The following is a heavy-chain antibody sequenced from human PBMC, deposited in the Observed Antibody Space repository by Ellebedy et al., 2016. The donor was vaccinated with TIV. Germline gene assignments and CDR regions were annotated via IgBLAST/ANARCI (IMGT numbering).Heavy chain of an antibody. CDR2: ISYDGSNK. J-gene: IGHJ4*02. V-gene: IGHV3-30-3*01. D-gene: IGHD3-22*01. CDR1: GFTFSSYA. Sequence: GESLKISCAASGFTFSSYAMHWVRQAPGKGLEWVAVISYDGSNKYYADSVKGRFTISRDNSKNTLYLQMNSLRAEDTAVYYCARDYYDSSGYYVGPFDYWGQGTLVTVSS. CDR3: ARDYYDSSGYYVGPFDY.